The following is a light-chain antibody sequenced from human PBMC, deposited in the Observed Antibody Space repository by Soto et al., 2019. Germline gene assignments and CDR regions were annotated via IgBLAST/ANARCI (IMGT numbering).Light chain of an antibody. V-gene: IGLV2-14*01. CDR1: SSDIGNYNA. J-gene: IGLJ1*01. CDR3: GSWTTYRPYV. Sequence: QSALTQPASVSGSPGQSITIPCTGTSSDIGNYNAVSWYQQHPGKAPKLIIYEVTNRPSGVSDRFSGSKSGNTASLTISGRQAEDEADYYCGSWTTYRPYVFATGTKLTVL. CDR2: EVT.